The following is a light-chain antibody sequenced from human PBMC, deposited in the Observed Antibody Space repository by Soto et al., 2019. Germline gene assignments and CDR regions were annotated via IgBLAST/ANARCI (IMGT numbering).Light chain of an antibody. Sequence: DIQMTQSPSSLSASVGERVTITCRASQSIDTYLNWYQLKPGKAPNLLIYAATRLHTGVPSRFSGSCSGTGFTLTISNLQPEYFATYYCQQVYSTPGTFGQGTKV. J-gene: IGKJ1*01. V-gene: IGKV1-39*01. CDR1: QSIDTY. CDR3: QQVYSTPGT. CDR2: AAT.